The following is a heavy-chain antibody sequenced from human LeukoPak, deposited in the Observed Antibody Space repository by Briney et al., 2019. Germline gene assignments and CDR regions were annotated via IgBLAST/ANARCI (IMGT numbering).Heavy chain of an antibody. Sequence: EASVKVSCKASGYTFTGYYMHWVRQAPGQGLEWMGWINPNSGGTNYAQKFQGRVTMTRDTSISTAYIELSRLRSDDTAVYYCARIWFGELSSGQDDAFDIWGQGTMVTVSS. CDR2: INPNSGGT. V-gene: IGHV1-2*02. CDR1: GYTFTGYY. CDR3: ARIWFGELSSGQDDAFDI. J-gene: IGHJ3*02. D-gene: IGHD3-10*01.